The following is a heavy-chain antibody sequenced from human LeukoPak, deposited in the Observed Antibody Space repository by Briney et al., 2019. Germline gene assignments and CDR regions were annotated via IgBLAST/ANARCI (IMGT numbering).Heavy chain of an antibody. Sequence: PGGSLRLSCTASGFTFGDYAMSWVRQAPGKGLEWVGFIRSKAYGGTTEYAASVKGRFTISRDDSRSIAYLQMNSLKTEETAVYYCTRGSLNTAMVIPLFDYWGQGTLVTVSS. D-gene: IGHD5-18*01. V-gene: IGHV3-49*04. CDR3: TRGSLNTAMVIPLFDY. J-gene: IGHJ4*02. CDR1: GFTFGDYA. CDR2: IRSKAYGGTT.